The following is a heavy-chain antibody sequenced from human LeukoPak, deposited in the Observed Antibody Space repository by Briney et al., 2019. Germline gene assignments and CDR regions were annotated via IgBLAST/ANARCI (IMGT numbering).Heavy chain of an antibody. J-gene: IGHJ6*02. D-gene: IGHD2-15*01. CDR1: GGSISSYY. CDR3: ARGRAAPGDYYYYYGMDV. V-gene: IGHV4-59*01. Sequence: SETLSLTCTVSGGSISSYYWSWIRQPPGKGLEWIGYIYYSGSTNYNPSLKSRVTISVDTPKNQFSLKLSSVTAADTAVYYCARGRAAPGDYYYYYGMDVWGQGTTVTVPS. CDR2: IYYSGST.